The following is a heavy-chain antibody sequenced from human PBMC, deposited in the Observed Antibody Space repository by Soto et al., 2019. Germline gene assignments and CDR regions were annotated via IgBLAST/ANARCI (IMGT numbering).Heavy chain of an antibody. J-gene: IGHJ4*02. CDR3: AKAPTYYYGSGSYYNDYFDY. V-gene: IGHV3-9*01. CDR2: ISWNSGSI. Sequence: VQLVESGGGLVQPGRSLRLSCAASGFTFDDYAMHWVRQAPGKGLEWVSGISWNSGSIGYADSVKGRFTISRDNAKNSLYLQMNSLRAEDTALYYCAKAPTYYYGSGSYYNDYFDYWGQGTLVTVSS. CDR1: GFTFDDYA. D-gene: IGHD3-10*01.